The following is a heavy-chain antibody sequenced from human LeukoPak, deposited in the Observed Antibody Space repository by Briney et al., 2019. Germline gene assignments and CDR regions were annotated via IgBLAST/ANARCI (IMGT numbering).Heavy chain of an antibody. J-gene: IGHJ4*02. CDR1: GFTFSTYS. D-gene: IGHD6-13*01. Sequence: PGRSLRLSCAASGFTFSTYSMNWVRQAPGKGLEWVSYISSSSSTISYADSVKGRFTISRDNAKNSLFLQMNSLRAEDTAVYYCARWYSSSWAHFDYWGQGTLVTVSS. CDR3: ARWYSSSWAHFDY. V-gene: IGHV3-48*01. CDR2: ISSSSSTI.